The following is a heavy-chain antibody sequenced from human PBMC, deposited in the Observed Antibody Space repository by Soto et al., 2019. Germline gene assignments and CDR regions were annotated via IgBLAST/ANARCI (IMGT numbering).Heavy chain of an antibody. CDR1: GGSISSGGYY. CDR3: AREYGGSGVLLWFGESYYYYYGMDV. D-gene: IGHD3-10*01. V-gene: IGHV4-31*03. Sequence: SETLSLTCTVSGGSISSGGYYWSWIRQHPGKGLEWIGYIYYSGSTYYNPSLKSRVTISVDTSKNQFSLKLSSVTAADTAVYYCAREYGGSGVLLWFGESYYYYYGMDVWGQGTTVTVSS. J-gene: IGHJ6*02. CDR2: IYYSGST.